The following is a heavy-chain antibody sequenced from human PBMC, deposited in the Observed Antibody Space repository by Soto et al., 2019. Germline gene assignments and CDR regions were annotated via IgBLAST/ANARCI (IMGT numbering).Heavy chain of an antibody. CDR3: TRRGCSSTSCPYGMDV. V-gene: IGHV3-73*01. D-gene: IGHD2-2*01. J-gene: IGHJ6*02. CDR2: IRSKANSYAT. Sequence: GGSLRLSCAASGFTFSGSAMHWVRQASGKGLEWVGRIRSKANSYATAYAASVKGRFTISRDDSKNTAYLQMNSLKTEDTAVYYCTRRGCSSTSCPYGMDVWGQGTTVTVPS. CDR1: GFTFSGSA.